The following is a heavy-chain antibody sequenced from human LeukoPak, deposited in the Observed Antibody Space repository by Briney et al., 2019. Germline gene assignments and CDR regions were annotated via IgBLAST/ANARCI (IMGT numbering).Heavy chain of an antibody. V-gene: IGHV1-18*01. Sequence: ASVKVSCKASGYTFTSYGISWVRQAPGQGLEWMGWISAYNGNTNYAQKLQGRVTMTTDTSTSTAYMELRSLRPDDTAVYYCAREVWFGELSERTLDYWGQGTLVTVSS. CDR3: AREVWFGELSERTLDY. D-gene: IGHD3-10*01. J-gene: IGHJ4*02. CDR2: ISAYNGNT. CDR1: GYTFTSYG.